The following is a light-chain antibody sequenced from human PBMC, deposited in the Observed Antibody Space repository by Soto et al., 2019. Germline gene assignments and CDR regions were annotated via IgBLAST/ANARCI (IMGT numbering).Light chain of an antibody. V-gene: IGKV3-11*01. CDR3: LQDYSFPRT. J-gene: IGKJ4*01. Sequence: ETVLTQSPSSLSLSTGERATLSCRASQSVSTSLAWYQQKPGQAPRLLIHEAYSRATGIPARFSGSGSGTDFTLTISSLEPEDFATYYCLQDYSFPRTFGGGTKVDIK. CDR1: QSVSTS. CDR2: EAY.